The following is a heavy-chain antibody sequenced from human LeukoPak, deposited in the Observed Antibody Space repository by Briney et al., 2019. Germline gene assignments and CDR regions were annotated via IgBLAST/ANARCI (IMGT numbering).Heavy chain of an antibody. J-gene: IGHJ4*02. Sequence: GASVKVSCKASGYTFTSYGISWVRQAPGQGLEWMGWISGYNGNTNYAQKFQGRVTMTIDTSTSTLYMELRSLRSEDTAVYYCAREGIAGGFDYWGQGTLVTVSS. D-gene: IGHD6-13*01. CDR1: GYTFTSYG. V-gene: IGHV1-18*01. CDR3: AREGIAGGFDY. CDR2: ISGYNGNT.